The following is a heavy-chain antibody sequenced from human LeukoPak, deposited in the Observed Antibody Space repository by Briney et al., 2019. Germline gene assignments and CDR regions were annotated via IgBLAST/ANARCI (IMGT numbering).Heavy chain of an antibody. CDR2: ISSSSDYI. D-gene: IGHD5-12*01. V-gene: IGHV3-21*01. CDR1: GFTFSTST. CDR3: AREGGYSGYDSGDDAFDI. J-gene: IGHJ3*02. Sequence: GESLRLSCAASGFTFSTSTMNWVRQAPGKGLEWVSSISSSSDYIYYADSVKGRLTISRDNAKNSLYLQMNSLRAEDTDVYYCAREGGYSGYDSGDDAFDIWGQGTMVTVSS.